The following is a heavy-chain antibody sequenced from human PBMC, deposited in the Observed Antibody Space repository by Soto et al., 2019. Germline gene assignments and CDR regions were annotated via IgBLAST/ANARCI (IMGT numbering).Heavy chain of an antibody. CDR1: GGSISSYY. V-gene: IGHV4-59*01. CDR3: ARVRTTPWFDP. J-gene: IGHJ5*02. Sequence: SETLSLTCTVSGGSISSYYWSWIRQPPGKGLEWIGYIYCSGSTNYNPSLKSRVTISVDTSKNQFSLKLSPVTAADTAVYYCARVRTTPWFDPWGQGTLVTVSS. CDR2: IYCSGST. D-gene: IGHD1-7*01.